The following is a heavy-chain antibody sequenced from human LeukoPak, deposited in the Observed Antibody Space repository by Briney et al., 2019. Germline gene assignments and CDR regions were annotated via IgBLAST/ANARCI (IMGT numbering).Heavy chain of an antibody. D-gene: IGHD7-27*01. V-gene: IGHV4-59*12. CDR1: GGSISSYY. Sequence: PSETLSLTCTVSGGSISSYYWSWIRQPPGKGLEWIGCIYYSGSTNYNPSLKSRVTISVDTSKNQFSLKLSSVTAADTAVYYCARRNGEGGDAFDIWGQGTMVTVSS. J-gene: IGHJ3*02. CDR2: IYYSGST. CDR3: ARRNGEGGDAFDI.